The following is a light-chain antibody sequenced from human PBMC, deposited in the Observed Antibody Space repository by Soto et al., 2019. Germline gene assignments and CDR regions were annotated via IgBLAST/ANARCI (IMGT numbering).Light chain of an antibody. J-gene: IGLJ1*01. V-gene: IGLV2-14*01. Sequence: QSALTQPASVSGSPGQSITISCTGTSSDVGAYNYVSWYQQHPGKAPKLMIYEVSNRPSGVSNRFSGSKSGNTASLTISGLQAEDEADYYCSSYTSSIYYVFGTGTKVTVL. CDR3: SSYTSSIYYV. CDR1: SSDVGAYNY. CDR2: EVS.